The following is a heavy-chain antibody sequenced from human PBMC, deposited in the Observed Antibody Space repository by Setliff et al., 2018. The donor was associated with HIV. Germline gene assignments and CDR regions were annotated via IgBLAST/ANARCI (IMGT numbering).Heavy chain of an antibody. J-gene: IGHJ6*02. CDR3: ATDQGLELRGDYYYYGMDV. Sequence: SETLSLTCAVSGYSISGSYYWAWIRQPPGKGLEWIANIYLSGSTNYNPSLKSRTTMSLDTSRNQVSLKLSSVSAADTAVYYCATDQGLELRGDYYYYGMDVWGQGTTVTVSS. V-gene: IGHV4-38-2*02. D-gene: IGHD1-7*01. CDR2: IYLSGST. CDR1: GYSISGSYY.